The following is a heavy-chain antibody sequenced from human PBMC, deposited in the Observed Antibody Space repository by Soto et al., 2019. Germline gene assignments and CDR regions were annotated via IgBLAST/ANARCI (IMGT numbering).Heavy chain of an antibody. J-gene: IGHJ3*01. V-gene: IGHV3-66*01. D-gene: IGHD5-12*01. CDR3: ARDRGYR. Sequence: QLVESGGGLVQPGGSLRLSCAASGFSVSNNYMKWVRQAPGKGLEWVSLIYSGGSTYYADSVKGRFSISRDNSKHTLFLQMNSLRVVDKAVYYCARDRGYRWGQGTIVTVSS. CDR1: GFSVSNNY. CDR2: IYSGGST.